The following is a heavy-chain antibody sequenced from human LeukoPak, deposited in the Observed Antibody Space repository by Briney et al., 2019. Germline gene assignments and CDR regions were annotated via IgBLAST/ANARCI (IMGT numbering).Heavy chain of an antibody. J-gene: IGHJ4*02. CDR1: GFTFSNAW. V-gene: IGHV3-23*01. D-gene: IGHD1-1*01. CDR3: AKEGRQLERLRRNFHYFDY. CDR2: ISGSGGST. Sequence: GGSLRLSCAASGFTFSNAWMSWVRQAPGKGLEWVSAISGSGGSTYYADSVKGRFTISRDNSKNTLYLQMNSLRAEDTAVYYCAKEGRQLERLRRNFHYFDYWGQGTLVTVSS.